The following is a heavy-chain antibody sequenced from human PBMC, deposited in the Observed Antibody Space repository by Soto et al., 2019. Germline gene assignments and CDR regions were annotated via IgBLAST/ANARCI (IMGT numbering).Heavy chain of an antibody. J-gene: IGHJ6*02. Sequence: SETLSLTCTVSGGSISSGDYYWSWIRQPPGKGLEWIGYIYYSGSTYYNPSLKSRVTISVDTSKNQFSLKLSSVTAADTAVYYCARDPTADYYYYGMDVWGQGTTVTVSS. CDR2: IYYSGST. D-gene: IGHD2-2*01. V-gene: IGHV4-30-4*01. CDR3: ARDPTADYYYYGMDV. CDR1: GGSISSGDYY.